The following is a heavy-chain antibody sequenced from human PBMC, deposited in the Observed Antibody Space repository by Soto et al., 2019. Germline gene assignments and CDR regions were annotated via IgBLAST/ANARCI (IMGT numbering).Heavy chain of an antibody. CDR3: ARDVGG. CDR2: IYSGGST. J-gene: IGHJ6*04. CDR1: GFTVSNNY. V-gene: IGHV3-66*01. Sequence: EVQLVDSGGGLVQPGGSLRLSCAASGFTVSNNYMSWVRQAPGKGLEWVSVIYSGGSTSYADSVKGRFTISRDNSKNPLYPPMNSLRAEDRAVSYGARDVGGWGRGTTVTVSS.